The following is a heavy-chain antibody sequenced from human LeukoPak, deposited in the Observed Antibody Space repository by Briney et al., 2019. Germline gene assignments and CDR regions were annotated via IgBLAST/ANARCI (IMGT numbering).Heavy chain of an antibody. CDR1: GFTFSSYA. J-gene: IGHJ4*02. V-gene: IGHV3-23*01. D-gene: IGHD6-19*01. CDR3: AKDRGYSSGWLDY. Sequence: SGGSLRLSCAASGFTFSSYAMSWVRQAPGKGLEWVSAISGSGGSTYYADSVKGRFTISRDNSKNTLYLQMNSLRAEDTAVYYCAKDRGYSSGWLDYWGQGTLVTVSS. CDR2: ISGSGGST.